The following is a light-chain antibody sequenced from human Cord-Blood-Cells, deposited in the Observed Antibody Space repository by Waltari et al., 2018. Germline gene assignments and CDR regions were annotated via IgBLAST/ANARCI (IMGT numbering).Light chain of an antibody. J-gene: IGLJ1*01. CDR3: SSYTSSSTLYV. Sequence: QSALTHPAAVSGPPGQSITISCPGTSSDAGGSNYVPWYKQHPGNAPKLVIYDVSNRPAGVSNRGTGSKSGNTASLTISGLQAEDEADYYCSSYTSSSTLYVVGTGTKVTVV. CDR2: DVS. V-gene: IGLV2-14*01. CDR1: SSDAGGSNY.